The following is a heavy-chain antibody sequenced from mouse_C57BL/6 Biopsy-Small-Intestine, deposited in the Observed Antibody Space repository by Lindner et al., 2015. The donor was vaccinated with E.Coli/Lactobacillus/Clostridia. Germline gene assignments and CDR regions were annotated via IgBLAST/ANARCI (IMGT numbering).Heavy chain of an antibody. Sequence: VQLQESGPELVKPGASVKIPCKASGYTFTDYNMDWVKQSHGKSLEWIGDINPNNGGTIYNQKFKGKATLTVDKSSSAAYMELRSLTSEDTAVYYCASGGGTWFAYWGQGTLVTVSA. V-gene: IGHV1-18*01. J-gene: IGHJ3*01. CDR3: ASGGGTWFAY. CDR2: INPNNGGT. CDR1: GYTFTDYN.